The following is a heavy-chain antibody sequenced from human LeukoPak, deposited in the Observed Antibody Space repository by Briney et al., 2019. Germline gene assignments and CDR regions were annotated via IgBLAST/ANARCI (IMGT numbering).Heavy chain of an antibody. Sequence: ASVKVSCKASGYTFTSYGISWVRQAPGQGLEWMGYIITYNGNTNYAQKLQGRVTMTTDTSTSTAYMELRSLRSDDTAVYYCARDVLHRIHYDSSAYYPGSSYWGQGTLVTVSS. CDR1: GYTFTSYG. D-gene: IGHD3-22*01. CDR2: IITYNGNT. J-gene: IGHJ4*02. CDR3: ARDVLHRIHYDSSAYYPGSSY. V-gene: IGHV1-18*01.